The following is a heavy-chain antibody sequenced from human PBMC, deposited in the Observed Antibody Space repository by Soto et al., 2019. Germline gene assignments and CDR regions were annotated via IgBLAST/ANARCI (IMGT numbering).Heavy chain of an antibody. V-gene: IGHV3-21*01. J-gene: IGHJ3*02. CDR1: GFVFSVYA. CDR2: INSISCYI. D-gene: IGHD4-17*01. CDR3: SKDHNGDYFLAFDI. Sequence: GGSLRLSCAASGFVFSVYAMNWVRQAPGKGLEWVSSINSISCYISYADSVKGRFTISRDNSKNSLYLQMNSLRAEDTAMYYCSKDHNGDYFLAFDIWGQGTMVTVSS.